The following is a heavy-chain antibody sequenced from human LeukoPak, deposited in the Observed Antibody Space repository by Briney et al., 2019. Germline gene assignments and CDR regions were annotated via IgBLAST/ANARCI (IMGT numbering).Heavy chain of an antibody. CDR1: GFTVSSNY. Sequence: GGSLRLSCAASGFTVSSNYMSWVREAPGKGLEWASVIYSGGSTYYADSVKGRFTISRDNSKNTLYFQMNSLRAEDTAVYYCARELLLWFGVDGMDVWGQGTTVTVSS. J-gene: IGHJ6*02. V-gene: IGHV3-53*01. CDR2: IYSGGST. CDR3: ARELLLWFGVDGMDV. D-gene: IGHD3-10*01.